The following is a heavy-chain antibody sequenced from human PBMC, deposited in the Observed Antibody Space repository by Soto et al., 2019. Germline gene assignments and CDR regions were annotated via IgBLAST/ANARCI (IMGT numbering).Heavy chain of an antibody. V-gene: IGHV1-18*01. D-gene: IGHD1-1*01. CDR3: ARSTTTKFHDAFDI. CDR1: GYTFTSYG. CDR2: ISAYNGNT. Sequence: QVQLVQSGAEVKKPGASVKVSCKASGYTFTSYGISWVRQAPGQGLEWMGWISAYNGNTNYAQKLQGKVTMTTDTSKSTAYMELRSLRSDATAVYYCARSTTTKFHDAFDIWGQGTMVTVSS. J-gene: IGHJ3*02.